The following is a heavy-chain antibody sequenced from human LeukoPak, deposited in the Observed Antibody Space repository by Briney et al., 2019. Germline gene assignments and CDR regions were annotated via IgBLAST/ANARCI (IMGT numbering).Heavy chain of an antibody. J-gene: IGHJ4*02. Sequence: SETLSLTCTVSGGSISNYYWTWIRQPPGKGLEWIGFISYSGNTNYNPSLRSRVTISLDTSKNQFSLKLISVTAADTAVYYCARGVGSGYTDYWGQGALVTVSS. V-gene: IGHV4-59*01. CDR1: GGSISNYY. CDR3: ARGVGSGYTDY. D-gene: IGHD3-22*01. CDR2: ISYSGNT.